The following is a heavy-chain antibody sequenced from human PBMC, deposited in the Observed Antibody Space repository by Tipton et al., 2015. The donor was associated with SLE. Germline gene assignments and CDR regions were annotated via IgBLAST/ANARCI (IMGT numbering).Heavy chain of an antibody. Sequence: TLSLTCTVSGGSISSGSYYWSWIRQHPGKGLEWIGYIYHTGSTYYNPSLESRLTISIDTSKNQFSLRLTSMTPADTALYYCARGGTGDGRNPFDPWGQGTLVTVSS. CDR3: ARGGTGDGRNPFDP. CDR2: IYHTGST. D-gene: IGHD4-23*01. J-gene: IGHJ5*02. CDR1: GGSISSGSYY. V-gene: IGHV4-31*03.